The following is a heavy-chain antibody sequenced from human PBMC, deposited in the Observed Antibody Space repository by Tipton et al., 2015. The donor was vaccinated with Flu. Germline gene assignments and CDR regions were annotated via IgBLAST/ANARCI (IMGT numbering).Heavy chain of an antibody. CDR1: GYTLTELS. J-gene: IGHJ4*02. V-gene: IGHV1-24*01. CDR3: ATGGYYDISGYFGS. D-gene: IGHD3-22*01. CDR2: FDPEDGET. Sequence: QLVQSGAEVKKPGASVKVSCKVSGYTLTELSMHWVRQAPGKRLEWMGGFDPEDGETIYAQKFQGRVTMTEVTSTDTAYMELSSLRPDDTAVYFCATGGYYDISGYFGSWGQGTLVSVSS.